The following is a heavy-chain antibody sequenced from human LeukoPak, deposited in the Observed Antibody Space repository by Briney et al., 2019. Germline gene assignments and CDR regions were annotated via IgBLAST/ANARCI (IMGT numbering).Heavy chain of an antibody. CDR1: GFTFSSYA. Sequence: GGTLRLSCAASGFTFSSYAMSWVRHAPGKGLEWVSAISGSGGSTYYADAVKGRFTISRDKSKNTLFLQMNSLRAEDTAVYYCAKSYGDYLGYFDSWGQGTLVTVSS. CDR3: AKSYGDYLGYFDS. J-gene: IGHJ4*02. CDR2: ISGSGGST. D-gene: IGHD4-17*01. V-gene: IGHV3-23*01.